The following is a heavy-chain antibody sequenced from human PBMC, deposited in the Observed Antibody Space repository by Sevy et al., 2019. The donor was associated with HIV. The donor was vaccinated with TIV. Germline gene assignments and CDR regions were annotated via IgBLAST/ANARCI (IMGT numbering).Heavy chain of an antibody. CDR2: IKGDGSEK. Sequence: GGSLRLSCAASGFNFNKYGMRWVRQAPGKGLEYVASIKGDGSEKYYMDSVKGRFTISRDNAENSVYLQMNSLRAEDTAVYRCVRAGAFGTYDSWGQGTLVTVSS. D-gene: IGHD3-10*01. J-gene: IGHJ4*02. CDR3: VRAGAFGTYDS. V-gene: IGHV3-7*01. CDR1: GFNFNKYG.